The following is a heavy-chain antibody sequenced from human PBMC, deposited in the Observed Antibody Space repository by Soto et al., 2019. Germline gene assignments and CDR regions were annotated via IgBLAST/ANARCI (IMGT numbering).Heavy chain of an antibody. CDR1: GYTFTAYY. V-gene: IGHV1-2*02. D-gene: IGHD3-10*01. CDR2: INPKFGDT. Sequence: QVQLVQSGAEVKEPGDSVRVSCEASGYTFTAYYIHWVRQAPGQGLEWMGWINPKFGDTTYAQDLQGRVSMTRDMSIRTVYMELSRLTSDDTAIYYCARNMDYYYGPGSGNGHGVWGQGTTVTVFS. CDR3: ARNMDYYYGPGSGNGHGV. J-gene: IGHJ6*02.